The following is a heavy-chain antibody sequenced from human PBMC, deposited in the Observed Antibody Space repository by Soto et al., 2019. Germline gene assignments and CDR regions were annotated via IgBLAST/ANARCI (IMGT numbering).Heavy chain of an antibody. CDR1: GITVSSNY. Sequence: GGSLRLSCAASGITVSSNYMSWVRQAPGKGLEWVSAISGSGGSTYYADSVKGRFTISRDNSKNTLYLQMNSLRAEDTAVYYCANTYSSGWSDYYYYGMDVWGQGTTVTVS. CDR3: ANTYSSGWSDYYYYGMDV. J-gene: IGHJ6*02. D-gene: IGHD6-19*01. CDR2: ISGSGGST. V-gene: IGHV3-23*01.